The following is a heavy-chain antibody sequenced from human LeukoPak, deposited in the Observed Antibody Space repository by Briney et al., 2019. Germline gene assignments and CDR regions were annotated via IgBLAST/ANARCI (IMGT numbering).Heavy chain of an antibody. CDR3: ARVSLVRGAPDYYFDY. Sequence: SETLSLTCSVSGGSICSSYWSWIRQPAGKGLEWIGRIYSSGSTNYNPSLKSRVTMSVDTSKSQFSLKLSSVTAADTAVYYCARVSLVRGAPDYYFDYWGQGTLVTVSS. V-gene: IGHV4-4*07. CDR1: GGSICSSY. CDR2: IYSSGST. J-gene: IGHJ4*02. D-gene: IGHD3-10*01.